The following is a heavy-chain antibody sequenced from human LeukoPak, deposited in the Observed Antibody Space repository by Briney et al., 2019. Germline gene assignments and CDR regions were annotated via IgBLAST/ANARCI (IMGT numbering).Heavy chain of an antibody. CDR3: ARGARYSSSRNAFDI. CDR1: GGSISTYY. CDR2: IYTSGST. V-gene: IGHV4-4*07. J-gene: IGHJ3*02. D-gene: IGHD6-13*01. Sequence: PSETLSLTCTVSGGSISTYYWSWIRQPAGKGLEWIGRIYTSGSTNYNPSLKSRVTMSVDTSKNQFSLNLSSVTAADTAVYYCARGARYSSSRNAFDIWGQGTMVTVSS.